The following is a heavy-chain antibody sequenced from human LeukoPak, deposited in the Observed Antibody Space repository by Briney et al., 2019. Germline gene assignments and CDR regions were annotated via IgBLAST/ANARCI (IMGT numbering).Heavy chain of an antibody. Sequence: GGSLRLSCAASGFTFSTFTMNWVRQAPGKGLEWVSSISSTTTYIYYADSLKGRFTISRDNAKNSLYLQMNSLRAEDTAVYYCARGHGDLSFDYWGQGTLVTVSS. D-gene: IGHD4-17*01. CDR2: ISSTTTYI. CDR1: GFTFSTFT. J-gene: IGHJ4*02. V-gene: IGHV3-21*01. CDR3: ARGHGDLSFDY.